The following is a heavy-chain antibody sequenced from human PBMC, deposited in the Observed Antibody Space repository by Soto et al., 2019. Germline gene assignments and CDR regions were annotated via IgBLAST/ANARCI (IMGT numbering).Heavy chain of an antibody. D-gene: IGHD6-19*01. CDR3: ASSGIAVAGTGGSFDY. CDR1: GYTFTSYY. J-gene: IGHJ4*02. CDR2: INPSGGST. Sequence: GASVKVSCKASGYTFTSYYMHWVRQAPGQGLEWMGIINPSGGSTSYAQKLQGRVTMTRDTSTSTVYMELSSLRSEDTAVYYCASSGIAVAGTGGSFDYWGQGTLVTVSS. V-gene: IGHV1-46*01.